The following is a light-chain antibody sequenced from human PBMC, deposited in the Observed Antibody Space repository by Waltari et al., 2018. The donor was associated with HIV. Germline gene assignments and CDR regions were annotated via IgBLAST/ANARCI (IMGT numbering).Light chain of an antibody. CDR3: AAWDDSVSGVV. J-gene: IGLJ2*01. V-gene: IGLV1-47*01. Sequence: QSVLTQPPSASGTPGQRVTISCSGGSSNIGSNYLYWYQQLPGTAPQLLIYGNKQGPSGVPDRFSCWKSGTSASLAISGLRSEEEADYYCAAWDDSVSGVVFGAGTKLTVL. CDR2: GNK. CDR1: SSNIGSNY.